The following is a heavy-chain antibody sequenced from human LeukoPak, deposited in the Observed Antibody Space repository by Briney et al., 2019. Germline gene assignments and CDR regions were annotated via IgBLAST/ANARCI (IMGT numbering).Heavy chain of an antibody. Sequence: GGSLRLSCAASGFTFSSYKMHWVRQAPGTGPEWVALMSYDGSNKYYADSVKGRFTISRDNSKNTLYLQMNSLRAEDTAMYYCARGSDIVATIMGDYWGQGTLVTVSS. J-gene: IGHJ4*02. V-gene: IGHV3-30*03. CDR2: MSYDGSNK. CDR1: GFTFSSYK. CDR3: ARGSDIVATIMGDY. D-gene: IGHD5-12*01.